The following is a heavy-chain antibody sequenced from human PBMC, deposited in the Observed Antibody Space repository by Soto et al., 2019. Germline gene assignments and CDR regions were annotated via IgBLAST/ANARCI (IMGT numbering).Heavy chain of an antibody. CDR3: VKDDRILGRRYFDL. CDR1: GFTFSSYA. V-gene: IGHV3-23*01. CDR2: ISFSDGGT. D-gene: IGHD2-15*01. Sequence: EEQLLESGGGLIQPGGSLRLACAASGFTFSSYAMTWVRQAPGKGLEWVSSISFSDGGTYYADSEKGRLTISRDNSKNTLFLQMHSLRVEDTAVYYCVKDDRILGRRYFDLWGRGTLVTVSS. J-gene: IGHJ2*01.